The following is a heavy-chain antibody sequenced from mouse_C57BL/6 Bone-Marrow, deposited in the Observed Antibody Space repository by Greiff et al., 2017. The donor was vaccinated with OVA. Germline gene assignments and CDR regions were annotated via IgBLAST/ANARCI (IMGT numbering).Heavy chain of an antibody. CDR1: GYTFTSYW. CDR2: IHPNSGST. Sequence: VQLQQPGAELVKPGASVKLSCKASGYTFTSYWMHWVKQRPGQGLEWIGMIHPNSGSTNYNEKFKSKATLTVDKSSSTAYMQLSSLTSEDSAVYDCARQIRQGNYYAMDYWGQGTSVTVSS. CDR3: ARQIRQGNYYAMDY. V-gene: IGHV1-64*01. D-gene: IGHD2-12*01. J-gene: IGHJ4*01.